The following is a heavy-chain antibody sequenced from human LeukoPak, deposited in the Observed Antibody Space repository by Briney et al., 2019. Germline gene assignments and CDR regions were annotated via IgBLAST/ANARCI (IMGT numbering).Heavy chain of an antibody. J-gene: IGHJ4*02. D-gene: IGHD2-2*01. CDR2: ISGGGGST. CDR3: AKADKYQLLPFDY. V-gene: IGHV3-23*01. Sequence: GGSLRLSCAASGFTFSSYAMSWVRQAPGKGLEWVSAISGGGGSTYYADSVKGRFTISRDNSKNTLYLQMNSLRAEDTAVYYCAKADKYQLLPFDYWGQGTLVTVSS. CDR1: GFTFSSYA.